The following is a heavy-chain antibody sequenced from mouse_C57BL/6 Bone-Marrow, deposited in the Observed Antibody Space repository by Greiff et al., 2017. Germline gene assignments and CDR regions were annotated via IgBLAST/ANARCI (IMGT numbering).Heavy chain of an antibody. CDR2: IDPSDSYT. D-gene: IGHD2-4*01. J-gene: IGHJ2*01. V-gene: IGHV1-69*01. Sequence: VQLQQPGAELVMPGASVKLSCKASGYTFTSYWMHWVKQRPGQGLEWIGEIDPSDSYTNYNQKFKGKSTLTVDKSSSTAYMQLSSLTSEDSAVYYCARDYDYGHFDYWGQGTTRTVSS. CDR1: GYTFTSYW. CDR3: ARDYDYGHFDY.